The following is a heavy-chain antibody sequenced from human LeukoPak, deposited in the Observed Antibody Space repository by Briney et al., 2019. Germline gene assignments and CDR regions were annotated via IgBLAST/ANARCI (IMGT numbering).Heavy chain of an antibody. CDR2: IYYSGST. D-gene: IGHD3-22*01. CDR1: GGSISSSSYY. V-gene: IGHV4-39*07. J-gene: IGHJ4*02. CDR3: ASGRGTKTYYYDSSGYSYFDY. Sequence: PSETLSLTCTVSGGSISSSSYYWGWIRQPPGKGLEWIGSIYYSGSTYYNPSLKSRVTISVDTSKNQFSLKLSSVTAADTAVYYCASGRGTKTYYYDSSGYSYFDYWGQGTLVTVSS.